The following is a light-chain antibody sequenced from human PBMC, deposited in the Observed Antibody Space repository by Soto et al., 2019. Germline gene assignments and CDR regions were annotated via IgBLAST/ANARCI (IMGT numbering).Light chain of an antibody. CDR2: ATS. Sequence: EIVLTQSPATLSVSPGDSATLSCRASRSVDTDLAWYQQKPGQAPRLLVFATSARATGVPDRFSGGGSGTDFTLTISRLEPEDFAVYYCQQFSSYPLTFGGGTKVDIK. CDR3: QQFSSYPLT. CDR1: RSVDTD. V-gene: IGKV3-20*01. J-gene: IGKJ4*01.